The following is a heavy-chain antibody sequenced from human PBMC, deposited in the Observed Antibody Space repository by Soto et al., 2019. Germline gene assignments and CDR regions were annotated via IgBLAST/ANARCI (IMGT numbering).Heavy chain of an antibody. CDR1: GFTFSSYA. V-gene: IGHV3-23*01. CDR3: AKRGMEYNWNYKGWFDP. D-gene: IGHD1-7*01. CDR2: ISGSGGST. Sequence: EVQLLESGGGLVQPGGSLRLSCAASGFTFSSYAMSWVRQAPGKGLEWVSAISGSGGSTYYADSVKGRFTISRDNSKNTLYLQMNSLRAEDTAVYYCAKRGMEYNWNYKGWFDPWGQGTLVTVSS. J-gene: IGHJ5*02.